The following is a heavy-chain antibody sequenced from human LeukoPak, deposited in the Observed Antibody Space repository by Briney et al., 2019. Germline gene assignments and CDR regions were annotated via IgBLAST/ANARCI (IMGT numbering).Heavy chain of an antibody. CDR1: GFTFSIYS. V-gene: IGHV3-48*04. CDR2: ISGSGTTI. Sequence: GGSLRLSCAASGFTFSIYSMSWVRQAPGKGLEWVSYISGSGTTIYDADSVKGRFTISRDNAKNSLYLQMNSLRAEDTAVYYCATYSTIEASDHWGQGTLVTVSS. CDR3: ATYSTIEASDH. D-gene: IGHD2-2*01. J-gene: IGHJ4*02.